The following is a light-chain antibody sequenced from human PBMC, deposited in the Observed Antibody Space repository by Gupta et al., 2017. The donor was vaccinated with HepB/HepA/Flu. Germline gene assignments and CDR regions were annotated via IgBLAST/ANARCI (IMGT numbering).Light chain of an antibody. CDR3: VGWDDSLSGYV. CDR1: SSNIGNDN. Sequence: VLTQPPSASGTPGQRVPISCSGSSSNIGNDNAYWYQQLPGTAPKLLIYNDNQRPSGVPDRFSGSKSGTTASLAISGLRSEDEADYYCVGWDDSLSGYVFGAGTKVTVL. J-gene: IGLJ1*01. CDR2: NDN. V-gene: IGLV1-47*02.